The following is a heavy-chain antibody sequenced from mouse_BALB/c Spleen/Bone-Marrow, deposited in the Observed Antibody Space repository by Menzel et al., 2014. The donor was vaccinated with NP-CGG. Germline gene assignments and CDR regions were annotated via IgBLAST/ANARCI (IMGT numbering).Heavy chain of an antibody. D-gene: IGHD2-3*01. CDR3: ARRWLLPYAMDY. CDR2: ISSGDSYT. CDR1: GFAFSSYD. J-gene: IGHJ4*01. Sequence: EVMLVESGGGLVKPGGSLKLSCAASGFAFSSYDMSWVRQTPEKRLEWVATISSGDSYTYYPDSVKGRFTISRDNARNTLYLQMSRLRSEDTALYYCARRWLLPYAMDYWGQGTSVTVSS. V-gene: IGHV5-9*02.